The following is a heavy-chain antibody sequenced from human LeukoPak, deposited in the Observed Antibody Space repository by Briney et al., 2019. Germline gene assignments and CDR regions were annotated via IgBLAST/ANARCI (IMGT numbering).Heavy chain of an antibody. J-gene: IGHJ3*02. CDR1: GYTFTGYY. CDR2: INPNSGGT. Sequence: ASVKVSCKASGYTFTGYYMHWVRQAPGQGLEWMGWINPNSGGTNYAQKFQGRVTMTRDTSISTAYMELSRLRSDDTAVYYCATSSLYYDILTTRNNLGVGAFDIWGQGTMITVSS. V-gene: IGHV1-2*02. D-gene: IGHD3-9*01. CDR3: ATSSLYYDILTTRNNLGVGAFDI.